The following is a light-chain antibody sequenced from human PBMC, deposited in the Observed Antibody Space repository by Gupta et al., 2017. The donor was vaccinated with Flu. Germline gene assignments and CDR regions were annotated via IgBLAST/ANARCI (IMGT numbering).Light chain of an antibody. V-gene: IGKV3-15*01. Sequence: EILMTQSPATLSVSPGERATLSCRASQSVSSNLAWYQQKPGQAPRLLIYGSSTRATGIPARFSGSGSGTEFTLTISGPQSEDFAVYYCQQYNNWPPFTFGPGTKVDIK. CDR1: QSVSSN. CDR2: GSS. CDR3: QQYNNWPPFT. J-gene: IGKJ3*01.